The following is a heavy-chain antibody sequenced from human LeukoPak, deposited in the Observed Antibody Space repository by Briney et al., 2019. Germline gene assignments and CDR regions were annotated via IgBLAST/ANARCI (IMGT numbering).Heavy chain of an antibody. CDR2: ITTSSSYI. V-gene: IGHV3-21*04. CDR1: GFTFSSYS. J-gene: IGHJ3*02. D-gene: IGHD5-12*01. CDR3: ARTRRPYSGYAFDAFDI. Sequence: GGSLRLSCAASGFTFSSYSMKWVRQTPGRGLEGVSSITTSSSYIYYADSVKGRFTISRDNTKNSLFLQMNSLRAEDTAVYYCARTRRPYSGYAFDAFDIWGQGTMVTVSS.